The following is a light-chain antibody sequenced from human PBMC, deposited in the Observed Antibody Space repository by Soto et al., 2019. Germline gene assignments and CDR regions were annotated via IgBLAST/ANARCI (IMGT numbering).Light chain of an antibody. Sequence: QSALTQPPSASGSPGQSVTISCTGTSSDVGGYNYVSWCQQYPGKVPKLMVYEVNNRPSGVPDRFSGSKSGNTASLTVSGLQAEAEADYYCTSYAGGNNVFGTGTKLTVL. CDR2: EVN. CDR1: SSDVGGYNY. J-gene: IGLJ1*01. CDR3: TSYAGGNNV. V-gene: IGLV2-8*01.